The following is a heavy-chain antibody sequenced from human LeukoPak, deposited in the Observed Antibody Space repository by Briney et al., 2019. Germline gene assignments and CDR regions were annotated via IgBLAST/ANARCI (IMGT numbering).Heavy chain of an antibody. CDR1: GFTFRSYT. J-gene: IGHJ4*02. CDR2: ISSSDTYI. Sequence: PGGSLRLSCVASGFTFRSYTMNWVRQAPGKGLEWVASISSSDTYIHYADSIKGRFTISRDNAKNSLYLQMNSLRGEDTAVYYCAKALVAATETLGYWGQGTLVTVSS. V-gene: IGHV3-21*01. D-gene: IGHD2-15*01. CDR3: AKALVAATETLGY.